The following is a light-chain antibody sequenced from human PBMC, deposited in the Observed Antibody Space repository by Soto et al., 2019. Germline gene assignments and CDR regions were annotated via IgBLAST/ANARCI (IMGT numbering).Light chain of an antibody. V-gene: IGKV1-5*01. CDR1: QSISSR. CDR3: QQYKFYAWK. Sequence: DIQMTQSPSTLSASVGDRVTITCRASQSISSRLAWYQQKPGKAPKLVIYDASSLEGGVPSRFSGSGSGTEFTLTIASLQPDDFATYYCQQYKFYAWKFGQGTKVEIK. CDR2: DAS. J-gene: IGKJ1*01.